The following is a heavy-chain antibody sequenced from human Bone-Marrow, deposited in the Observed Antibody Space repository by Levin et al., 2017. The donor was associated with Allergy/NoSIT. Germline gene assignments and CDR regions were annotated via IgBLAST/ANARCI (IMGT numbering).Heavy chain of an antibody. Sequence: SGGSLRLSCAASGFKFGGYGIHWVRQAPGKGFEWITFISSDGSNEDYADSVKGRFTVSRDNSENTVRLQMNSLRVDDTAVYFCARDGKQWLLSSFDHWGQGDLVIVSS. CDR1: GFKFGGYG. CDR3: ARDGKQWLLSSFDH. CDR2: ISSDGSNE. D-gene: IGHD6-19*01. J-gene: IGHJ5*02. V-gene: IGHV3-33*01.